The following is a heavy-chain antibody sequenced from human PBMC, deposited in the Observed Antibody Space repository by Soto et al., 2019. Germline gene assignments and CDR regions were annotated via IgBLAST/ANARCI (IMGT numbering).Heavy chain of an antibody. CDR1: GGTFSSYT. CDR2: IIPILGIA. D-gene: IGHD4-17*01. Sequence: QVQLVQSGAEVKKPGSSVKVSCKASGGTFSSYTISWVRQAPGQGLEWMGRIIPILGIANYAQKFQGRVTITADKSTSTAYRELSSLRSEDTAVYYCARGDYAKPPGFDYWGQGTLVTVSS. CDR3: ARGDYAKPPGFDY. J-gene: IGHJ4*02. V-gene: IGHV1-69*02.